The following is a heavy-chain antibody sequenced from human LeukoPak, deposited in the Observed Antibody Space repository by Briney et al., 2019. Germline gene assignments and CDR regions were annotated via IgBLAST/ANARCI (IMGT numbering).Heavy chain of an antibody. CDR1: GFTFTSSA. CDR2: IVVGSGNT. CDR3: AADLYGSGQSTGAFDI. D-gene: IGHD3-10*01. J-gene: IGHJ3*02. V-gene: IGHV1-58*01. Sequence: AVKVSCKASGFTFTSSAVQWVRQARGQRLEWIGWIVVGSGNTNYVQKFQERVTITRDMSTSTAYRERSSPRSEDTAVYYWAADLYGSGQSTGAFDIWGQGTMVTVSS.